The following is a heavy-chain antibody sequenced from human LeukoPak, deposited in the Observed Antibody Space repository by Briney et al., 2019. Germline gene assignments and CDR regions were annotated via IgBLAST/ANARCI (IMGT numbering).Heavy chain of an antibody. D-gene: IGHD4-17*01. CDR3: ARRSTGVYYFDY. J-gene: IGHJ4*02. CDR2: ISSSSTVI. Sequence: PGGSLRLSCAVSGFTFSSYSLNWVRQAPGKGPGWLSYISSSSTVIYYADSVKGRFTISRDNAKNSLYLQMNSLRAEDTAVYYCARRSTGVYYFDYWGQGTLVTVSS. CDR1: GFTFSSYS. V-gene: IGHV3-48*01.